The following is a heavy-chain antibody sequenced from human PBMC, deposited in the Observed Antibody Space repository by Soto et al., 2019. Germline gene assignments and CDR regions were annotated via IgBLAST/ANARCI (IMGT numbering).Heavy chain of an antibody. CDR3: ARTTAVPNTLQSRYFFDY. V-gene: IGHV4-61*01. Sequence: SETLSLTCSVSGGSVSDKTYYWSWIRQPPGKRLEWIGYVYYSGTTNHNPSLKSRVTISVDLSKNRFSLRLSSVTTADTALYYCARTTAVPNTLQSRYFFDYWGQGTLVTVSS. CDR2: VYYSGTT. D-gene: IGHD4-17*01. CDR1: GGSVSDKTYY. J-gene: IGHJ4*02.